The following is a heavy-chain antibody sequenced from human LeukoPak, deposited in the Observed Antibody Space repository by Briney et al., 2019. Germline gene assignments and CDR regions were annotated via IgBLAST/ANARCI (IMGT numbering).Heavy chain of an antibody. Sequence: PGGSLRPSRAGSGFIFSNYPMHWVRQAPGKGLEWLAVVSYQARNSYHAGSVKGRFAISTDDSKNTLYLEMNRLRAEDTAIYYCARDALQGSATHTFPDKWGQGNLCTVSS. D-gene: IGHD1-1*01. V-gene: IGHV3-30*09. J-gene: IGHJ4*02. CDR3: ARDALQGSATHTFPDK. CDR2: VSYQARNS. CDR1: GFIFSNYP.